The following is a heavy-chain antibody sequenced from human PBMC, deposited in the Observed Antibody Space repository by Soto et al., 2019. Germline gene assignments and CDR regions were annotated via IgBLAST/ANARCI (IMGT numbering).Heavy chain of an antibody. D-gene: IGHD5-12*01. V-gene: IGHV1-18*01. J-gene: IGHJ4*02. Sequence: ASVKVSCKASGYTFTSYGMSWVRQAPGQGLEWMGWISAYNGNTNYAQKLQGRVTMTTDTSTSTAYMELRSLRSDDTAVYYCARDRGYSGYDLLVKQWLLTGSFDYWGQGTLVTASS. CDR1: GYTFTSYG. CDR3: ARDRGYSGYDLLVKQWLLTGSFDY. CDR2: ISAYNGNT.